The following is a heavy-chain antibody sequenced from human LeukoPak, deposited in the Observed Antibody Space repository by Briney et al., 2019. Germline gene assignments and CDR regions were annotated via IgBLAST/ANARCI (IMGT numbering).Heavy chain of an antibody. CDR1: GFTFSTYG. V-gene: IGHV3-30*04. Sequence: PGGSLRLSCAASGFTFSTYGIHWVRQAPGKGLEWVAVISYDGNNKHYADSVKGRFTISRDNSNNTLYLQMNSLRAEDTAVYYCARDPDYYDSSGYYYYWGQGTLVTVSS. J-gene: IGHJ4*02. D-gene: IGHD3-22*01. CDR2: ISYDGNNK. CDR3: ARDPDYYDSSGYYYY.